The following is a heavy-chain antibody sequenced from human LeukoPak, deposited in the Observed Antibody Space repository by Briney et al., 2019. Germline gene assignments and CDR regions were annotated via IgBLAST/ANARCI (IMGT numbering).Heavy chain of an antibody. Sequence: SETLSLTCSVSGASISSHYWSWIRQPPGKGLEWIGYIHYSGSTNCNPSLKSRVTISLDTSKNQFSLKLTSVTAADTAVYYCSRAGTGFNITGAYWGQGTLVTVSS. D-gene: IGHD1-14*01. CDR1: GASISSHY. J-gene: IGHJ4*02. CDR3: SRAGTGFNITGAY. V-gene: IGHV4-59*11. CDR2: IHYSGST.